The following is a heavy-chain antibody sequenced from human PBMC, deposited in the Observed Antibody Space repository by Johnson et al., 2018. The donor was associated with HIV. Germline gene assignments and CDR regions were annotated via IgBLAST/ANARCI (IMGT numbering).Heavy chain of an antibody. J-gene: IGHJ3*02. CDR1: GFTFSSYA. D-gene: IGHD3-3*01. Sequence: QVQLVESGGGVVQPGRSLRLSCAASGFTFSSYAMHWVRQAPGKGLEWVAVISYDGSNQYYADSVKGRFTISRDNSKNTVFLQMNSLRPGDTAMYYCAAYYDFWSGSYTSGFDIWGQGTMVTVSS. V-gene: IGHV3-30*04. CDR3: AAYYDFWSGSYTSGFDI. CDR2: ISYDGSNQ.